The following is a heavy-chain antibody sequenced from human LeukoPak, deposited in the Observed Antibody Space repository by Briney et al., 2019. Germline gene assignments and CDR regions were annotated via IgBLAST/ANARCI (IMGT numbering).Heavy chain of an antibody. CDR2: VSGSGGAS. Sequence: GGSLRLSCAAFGFTFSNFGMSWVRQTPGKGLEWVSSVSGSGGASYYADSVKGRFTISRDNAKNSLYLQMNSLRAEDTAVYYCARDRCSGGSCYWGGWIFDYWGQGTLVTVSS. CDR3: ARDRCSGGSCYWGGWIFDY. V-gene: IGHV3-21*06. CDR1: GFTFSNFG. J-gene: IGHJ4*02. D-gene: IGHD2-15*01.